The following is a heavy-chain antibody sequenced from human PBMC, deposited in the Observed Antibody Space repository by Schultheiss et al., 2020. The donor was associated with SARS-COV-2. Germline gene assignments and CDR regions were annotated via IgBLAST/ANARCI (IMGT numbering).Heavy chain of an antibody. J-gene: IGHJ6*02. CDR1: GFTFSSYE. D-gene: IGHD6-19*01. CDR3: AKESGWDSYYYGMDV. Sequence: GGSLRLSCAASGFTFSSYEMNWVRQAPGKGLEWVSYISSSGSTIYYADSVKGRFTISRDNAKNSLYLQMNSLRAEDTAVYYCAKESGWDSYYYGMDVWGQGTTVTVSS. V-gene: IGHV3-48*03. CDR2: ISSSGSTI.